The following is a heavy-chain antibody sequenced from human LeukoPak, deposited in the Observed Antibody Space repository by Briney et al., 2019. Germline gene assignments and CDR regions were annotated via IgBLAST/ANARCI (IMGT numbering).Heavy chain of an antibody. CDR1: GFTFRKYA. CDR2: ITGGGTDT. V-gene: IGHV3-23*01. J-gene: IGHJ4*02. D-gene: IGHD4-11*01. CDR3: AKGPNDDSNYLFEY. Sequence: GGSLRLSCEPSGFTFRKYAMSGVRQAPGKGLEWLSVITGGGTDTYYADSVKGRFTISRDNSKNTLYVQMSSLRVDDTTVYYCAKGPNDDSNYLFEYWGQGTLLTVSS.